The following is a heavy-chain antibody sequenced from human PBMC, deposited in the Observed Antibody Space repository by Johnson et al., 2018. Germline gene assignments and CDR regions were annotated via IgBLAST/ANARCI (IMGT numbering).Heavy chain of an antibody. Sequence: QVQLLESGGGVVQPGRSLRLSCAVSGFTFSSYGMNWVRQAPGKGLNWVAVISYDGTNKYYADSVKGRFTISRDDSQNTLYLQMNSLRADDTAVYYCATELPYRVPISVHNEYFHPWGQGTLVTVSS. CDR1: GFTFSSYG. CDR2: ISYDGTNK. V-gene: IGHV3-30*03. D-gene: IGHD1-26*01. J-gene: IGHJ1*01. CDR3: ATELPYRVPISVHNEYFHP.